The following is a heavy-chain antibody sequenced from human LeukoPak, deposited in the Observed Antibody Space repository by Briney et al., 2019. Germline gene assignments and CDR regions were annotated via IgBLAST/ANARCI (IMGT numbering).Heavy chain of an antibody. J-gene: IGHJ3*02. Sequence: GGSLRLSCAASGFTFSNAWMSWVRQAPGKGLEWVAFIRYDGSNKYYADSVKGRFTISRDNSKNTLYLQMNSLRAEDTAVYYCATERRGWGSSGDAFDIWGQGTMVTVSS. CDR3: ATERRGWGSSGDAFDI. D-gene: IGHD3-10*01. CDR2: IRYDGSNK. V-gene: IGHV3-30*02. CDR1: GFTFSNAW.